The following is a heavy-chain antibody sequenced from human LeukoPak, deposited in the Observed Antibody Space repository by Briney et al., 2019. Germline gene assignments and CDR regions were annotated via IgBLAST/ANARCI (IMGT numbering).Heavy chain of an antibody. Sequence: QPGGSLRLSCAASGFTFSGYAMTWVRQAPGKGLEWVSGITTSGGSTYCADSVKGRFTISRDNSKNTLYLQMNSLRAEDTAVYYCAKGYFYFDDWGQGTLVTVSS. J-gene: IGHJ4*02. CDR2: ITTSGGST. D-gene: IGHD1-14*01. CDR1: GFTFSGYA. V-gene: IGHV3-23*01. CDR3: AKGYFYFDD.